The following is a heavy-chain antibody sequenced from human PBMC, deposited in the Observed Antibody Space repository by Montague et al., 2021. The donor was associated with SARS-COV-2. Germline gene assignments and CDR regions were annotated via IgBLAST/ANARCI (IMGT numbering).Heavy chain of an antibody. V-gene: IGHV4-34*01. CDR2: TARRENT. CDR3: ARGSGCSGGSCYSEWDPHYYYGMDV. J-gene: IGHJ6*02. Sequence: SETLSLTCAILGWWNSGAYRRSTRLNSRQGADRMAATARRENTNYNPSLKSRVTISVDTSKNQFSLKLSSVTAADTAVYYCARGSGCSGGSCYSEWDPHYYYGMDVGGQGTTVTVAS. D-gene: IGHD2-15*01. CDR1: GWWNSGAY.